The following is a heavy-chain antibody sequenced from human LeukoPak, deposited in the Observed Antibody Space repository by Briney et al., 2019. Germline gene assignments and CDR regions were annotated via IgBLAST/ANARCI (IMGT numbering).Heavy chain of an antibody. CDR2: ISSNGDST. CDR3: GREVDGGFDP. V-gene: IGHV3-64*01. CDR1: GFSLSSYT. D-gene: IGHD3-16*01. Sequence: PGGSLRLSCAASGFSLSSYTMHWVRQAPGKGLESVSAISSNGDSTYYMNSVKDRFTISRDNSKNTVYLQMGSLRPEDMAVYYCGREVDGGFDPWGQGTPVTVSS. J-gene: IGHJ5*02.